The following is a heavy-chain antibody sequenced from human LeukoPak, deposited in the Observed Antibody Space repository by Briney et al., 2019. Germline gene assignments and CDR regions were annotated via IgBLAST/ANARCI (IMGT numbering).Heavy chain of an antibody. Sequence: GGSLRLSCAASGFTFSSYWMNWAGQAPGKGLEWVASINHNGNVNYYVDSVKGRFTISRDNAKNPLYLQMSNLRAEDTAVYFCARGGGLDVWGQGATVTVSS. V-gene: IGHV3-7*03. J-gene: IGHJ6*02. CDR1: GFTFSSYW. D-gene: IGHD3-16*01. CDR3: ARGGGLDV. CDR2: INHNGNVN.